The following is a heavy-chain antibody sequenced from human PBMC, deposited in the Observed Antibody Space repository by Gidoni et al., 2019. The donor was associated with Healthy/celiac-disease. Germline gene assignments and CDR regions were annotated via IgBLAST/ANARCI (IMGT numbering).Heavy chain of an antibody. V-gene: IGHV5-51*01. J-gene: IGHJ2*01. D-gene: IGHD1-26*01. CDR2: IYPGDSDT. CDR3: ARQEEPNWYFDL. Sequence: PGKGLEWMGIIYPGDSDTRYSPSFQGQVTISADKSISTAYLQWSSLKASDTAMYYCARQEEPNWYFDLWGRGTLVTVSS.